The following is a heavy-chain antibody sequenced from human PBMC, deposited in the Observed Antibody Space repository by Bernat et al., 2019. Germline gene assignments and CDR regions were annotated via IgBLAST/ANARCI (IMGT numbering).Heavy chain of an antibody. D-gene: IGHD6-13*01. CDR2: IYSNGNT. V-gene: IGHV3-53*01. CDR3: ASSARAEAAGLIDY. J-gene: IGHJ4*02. CDR1: GFSVSSNF. Sequence: EVQLAESGGGLIQPGGSLRLSCEASGFSVSSNFMSWVRQTPGRGPEWVSFIYSNGNTYHADSVKGRFTISRDTSNNALYLQMNNLRAEDTAVYYCASSARAEAAGLIDYWGQGTLVTVSS.